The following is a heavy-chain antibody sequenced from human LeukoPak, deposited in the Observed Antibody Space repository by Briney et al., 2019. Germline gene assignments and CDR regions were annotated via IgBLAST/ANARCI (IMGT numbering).Heavy chain of an antibody. V-gene: IGHV4-59*01. D-gene: IGHD3-3*01. CDR2: ICYSGST. J-gene: IGHJ4*02. Sequence: SETLSLTCTVSGGSISSYYWSWIRQPPGKGLEWIGYICYSGSTNYNPSLKSRVTISVDTSKNQFSLKLSSVTAADTAVYYCARGHKGVAPGYWGQGTLVTVSS. CDR1: GGSISSYY. CDR3: ARGHKGVAPGY.